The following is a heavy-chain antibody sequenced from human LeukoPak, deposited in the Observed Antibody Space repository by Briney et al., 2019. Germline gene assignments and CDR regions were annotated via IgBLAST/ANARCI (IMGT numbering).Heavy chain of an antibody. D-gene: IGHD2-15*01. J-gene: IGHJ4*02. Sequence: SEXXSLTCTVSGGSISSSSYYWGWIRQPPGKGLEWIGSIYYSGSTNYNPSLKSRVTISVDTSKNQFSLKLSSVTAADTAVYYCASGDGGSPSFDYWGQGTLVTVSS. CDR2: IYYSGST. CDR1: GGSISSSSYY. CDR3: ASGDGGSPSFDY. V-gene: IGHV4-39*07.